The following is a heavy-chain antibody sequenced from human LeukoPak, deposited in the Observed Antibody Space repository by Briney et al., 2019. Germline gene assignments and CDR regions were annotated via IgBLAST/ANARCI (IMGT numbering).Heavy chain of an antibody. J-gene: IGHJ3*02. V-gene: IGHV3-11*01. Sequence: GGSLRLSCAAPGFTFSDYYMSWIRQAPGKGLEWVSYISSSGSTIYYADSVKGRFTISRDNAKNSLYLQMNSLRAEDTAVYYCARDIAPKYYYDSSGYPDELDAFDIWGQGTMVTVSS. D-gene: IGHD3-22*01. CDR3: ARDIAPKYYYDSSGYPDELDAFDI. CDR1: GFTFSDYY. CDR2: ISSSGSTI.